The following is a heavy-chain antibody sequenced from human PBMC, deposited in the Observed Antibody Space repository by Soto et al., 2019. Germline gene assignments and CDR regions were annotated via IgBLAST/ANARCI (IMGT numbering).Heavy chain of an antibody. Sequence: SDTLSLTCAVYGGSFSGYYWSWIRQPPGKGLEWIGEINHSGSTNYNPSLKSRVTISVDTSKNQFSLKLSSVTAADTAVYYCARNYDFWSGYYGYYYYGMDVWGQGTTVTVSS. J-gene: IGHJ6*02. CDR3: ARNYDFWSGYYGYYYYGMDV. CDR2: INHSGST. CDR1: GGSFSGYY. D-gene: IGHD3-3*01. V-gene: IGHV4-34*01.